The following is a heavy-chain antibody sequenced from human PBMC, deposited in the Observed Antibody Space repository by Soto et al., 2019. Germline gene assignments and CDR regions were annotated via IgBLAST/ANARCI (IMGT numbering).Heavy chain of an antibody. Sequence: NPSETLSLTCTVSGGSISSGDYYWSWIRQPPGKGLEWIGYIYYSGSTCYNPSLKSRVTISVDTSKNQFSLKLSSVTAADTAVYYCARVGVEYGSGRSNFDYWGQGTLVTVSS. V-gene: IGHV4-30-4*01. CDR1: GGSISSGDYY. CDR3: ARVGVEYGSGRSNFDY. D-gene: IGHD3-10*01. CDR2: IYYSGST. J-gene: IGHJ4*02.